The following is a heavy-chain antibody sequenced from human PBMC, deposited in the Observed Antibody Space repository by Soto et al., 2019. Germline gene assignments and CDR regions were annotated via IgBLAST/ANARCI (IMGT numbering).Heavy chain of an antibody. CDR2: INHSGST. J-gene: IGHJ4*02. D-gene: IGHD2-21*02. CDR3: GIVVVTEGIQPIDY. CDR1: GGSFSGYY. Sequence: PSETLSLTCAVYGGSFSGYYWSWIRQPPGKGLEWIGEINHSGSTNYNPSPKSRVTISVDTSKNQFSLKLSSVTAADTAVYYCGIVVVTEGIQPIDYWGQGTLVTVSS. V-gene: IGHV4-34*01.